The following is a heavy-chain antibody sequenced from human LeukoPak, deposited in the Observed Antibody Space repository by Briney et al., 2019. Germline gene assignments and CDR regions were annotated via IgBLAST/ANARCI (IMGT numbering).Heavy chain of an antibody. J-gene: IGHJ4*02. CDR2: IYYIRNT. V-gene: IGHV4-61*08. CDR3: ARTQSQSGSYRYYFAY. D-gene: IGHD1-26*01. CDR1: GGSVGSGGYY. Sequence: SETLPLTCTVSGGSVGSGGYYWSWTRQPPGGGLEWIGDIYYIRNTNYNPSLKSRVTMSLDPSKNQFSLKLNSVTAADTAVYYCARTQSQSGSYRYYFAYWGQGTLVTVSS.